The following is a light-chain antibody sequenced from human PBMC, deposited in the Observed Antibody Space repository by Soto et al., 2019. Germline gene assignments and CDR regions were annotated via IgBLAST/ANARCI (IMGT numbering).Light chain of an antibody. J-gene: IGKJ1*01. CDR1: QSVSSS. CDR3: QQSHNSWT. Sequence: EIVMTQSPATLSVSPGERATLSCRASQSVSSSLAWYQQKPGQAPRLLIYGSSTRATGIPARFSGSGSGTEFTLTISSLQSEDFPGYYCQQSHNSWTLGLRSKVDI. V-gene: IGKV3-15*01. CDR2: GSS.